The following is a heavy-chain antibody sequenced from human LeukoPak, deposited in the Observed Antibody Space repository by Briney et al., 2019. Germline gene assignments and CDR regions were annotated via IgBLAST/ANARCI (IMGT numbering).Heavy chain of an antibody. CDR1: GGTFSSYA. CDR3: ARDAGKGFGELFFDY. Sequence: ASVKVSCKASGGTFSSYAISWVRQAPGQGLEWMGGIIPIFGTANYAQKFQGRVTITADESTSTAYMELSSLRSEDTAVYYCARDAGKGFGELFFDYWGQGTLVTVSS. J-gene: IGHJ4*02. CDR2: IIPIFGTA. D-gene: IGHD3-10*01. V-gene: IGHV1-69*01.